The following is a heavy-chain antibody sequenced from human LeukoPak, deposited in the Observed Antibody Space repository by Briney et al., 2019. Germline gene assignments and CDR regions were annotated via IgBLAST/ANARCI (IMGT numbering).Heavy chain of an antibody. CDR1: GYSFTSYW. CDR3: ARQRGYGDYYYYYGMDV. V-gene: IGHV5-51*01. D-gene: IGHD5-18*01. CDR2: IYPGDSDT. J-gene: IGHJ6*02. Sequence: GESLKISCKGSGYSFTSYWIDWVRQMPGKGLEWMGIIYPGDSDTRYSPSFQGQVTISADKSISTAYLQWSSLKASGTAMYYCARQRGYGDYYYYYGMDVWGQGTTVTVSS.